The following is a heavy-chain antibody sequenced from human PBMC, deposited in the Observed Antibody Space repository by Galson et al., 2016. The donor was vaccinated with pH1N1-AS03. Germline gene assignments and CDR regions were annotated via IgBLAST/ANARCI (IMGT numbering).Heavy chain of an antibody. J-gene: IGHJ3*02. CDR1: GFMFTHYS. CDR3: AREEGGFGSNWLQTDAFDI. V-gene: IGHV3-30-3*01. CDR2: MSYEGTTT. Sequence: LRLSCAASGFMFTHYSMHWVRQAPGKGLEWVAVMSYEGTTTYYADSVKGRFTISRDNSKNTLYLQMNSLRTEDTALCYCAREEGGFGSNWLQTDAFDIWGQGTMVTVSS. D-gene: IGHD6-13*01.